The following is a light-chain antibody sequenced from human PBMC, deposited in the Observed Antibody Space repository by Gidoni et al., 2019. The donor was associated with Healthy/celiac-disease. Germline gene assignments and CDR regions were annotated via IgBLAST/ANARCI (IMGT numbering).Light chain of an antibody. CDR3: QQYGSSPLT. Sequence: SLSPVERATLSCMASHIVSSRYLTWYQQKPGQAPRLLIYGSSSRATGIPDRFSGSGSGTDFTLTISSLEPDDFAVYYCQQYGSSPLTFGGGTKLEI. J-gene: IGKJ4*01. CDR2: GSS. V-gene: IGKV3-20*01. CDR1: HIVSSRY.